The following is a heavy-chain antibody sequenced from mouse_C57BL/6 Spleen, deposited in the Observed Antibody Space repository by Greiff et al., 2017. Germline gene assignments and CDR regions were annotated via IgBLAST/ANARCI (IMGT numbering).Heavy chain of an antibody. J-gene: IGHJ4*01. CDR3: AREGYDGSAMDY. CDR2: IYPGDGDT. Sequence: QVQLQQSGPELVKPGASVKISCKASGYAFSSSWMNWVKQRPGKGLEWIGRIYPGDGDTNYNGKFKGKATLTADKSSSTAYMQLSSLTSEDSAVYFCAREGYDGSAMDYWGQGTSVTVSS. V-gene: IGHV1-82*01. CDR1: GYAFSSSW. D-gene: IGHD2-2*01.